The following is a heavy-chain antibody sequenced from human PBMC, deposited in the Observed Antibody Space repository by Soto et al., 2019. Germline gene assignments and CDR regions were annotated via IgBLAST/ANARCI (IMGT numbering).Heavy chain of an antibody. CDR1: GGRSINYA. J-gene: IGHJ4*02. V-gene: IGHV1-69*01. Sequence: QVQLVQSGAEVKKPGSTVKVSCKASGGRSINYAITWVRQAPGQGLEWMGGIISLFKRTNYAENFQGRVAITTDDLSSTTYLEMNTLRVDDTAVYYCATYKPSLWGVPILVHWGQGTLVSVSS. D-gene: IGHD3-16*01. CDR3: ATYKPSLWGVPILVH. CDR2: IISLFKRT.